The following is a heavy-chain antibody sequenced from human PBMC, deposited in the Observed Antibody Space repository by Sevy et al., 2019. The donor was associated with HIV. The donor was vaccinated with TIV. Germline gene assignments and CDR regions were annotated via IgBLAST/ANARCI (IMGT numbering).Heavy chain of an antibody. CDR2: MIPIFGTA. CDR1: GGTFSSYA. D-gene: IGHD5-12*01. J-gene: IGHJ4*02. CDR3: AKIPVTRDGYNYQIFDY. V-gene: IGHV1-69*06. Sequence: ASVKVSCKASGGTFSSYAISWVRQAPGQGLEWMGGMIPIFGTANYAQKFQGRVTITADKSTSTAYMELSSLRSEDTAVYYCAKIPVTRDGYNYQIFDYWGQGTLVTVSS.